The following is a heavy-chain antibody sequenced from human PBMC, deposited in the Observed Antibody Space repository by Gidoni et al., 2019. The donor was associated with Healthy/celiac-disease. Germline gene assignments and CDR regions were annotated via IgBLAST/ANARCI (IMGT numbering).Heavy chain of an antibody. CDR3: ARGVAAAGQGWFDP. CDR1: GGSFSGYY. CDR2: INHSGST. J-gene: IGHJ5*02. D-gene: IGHD6-13*01. V-gene: IGHV4-34*01. Sequence: QVQLQQWGAGLLKPSETLSLTCAVYGGSFSGYYWSWIRQPPGKGLEWIGEINHSGSTNYNPSLKSRVTISVDTSKNQCSLKLSSVTAADTAVYYCARGVAAAGQGWFDPWGQGTLVTVSS.